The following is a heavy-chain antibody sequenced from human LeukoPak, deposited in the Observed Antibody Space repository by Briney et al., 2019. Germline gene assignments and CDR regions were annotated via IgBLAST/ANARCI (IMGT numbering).Heavy chain of an antibody. J-gene: IGHJ6*03. Sequence: ASVKVSCKASGGTFSSYVINWVRQAPGQGLEWMGGIIPIFGTANYAQKFQGRVTITADKFTSTAYMELSSLRSEDTAVYYCATRYCSGGSCPNYYYYYINVWGKGTTVTISS. CDR2: IIPIFGTA. V-gene: IGHV1-69*06. CDR3: ATRYCSGGSCPNYYYYYINV. CDR1: GGTFSSYV. D-gene: IGHD2-15*01.